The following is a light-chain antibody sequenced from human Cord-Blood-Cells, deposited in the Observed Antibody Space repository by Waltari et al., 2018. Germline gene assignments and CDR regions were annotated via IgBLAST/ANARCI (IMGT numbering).Light chain of an antibody. CDR3: QQSYSTPRT. Sequence: DIQMTQSPSSLSASVGDRVTITCRASHSISYYLNWYPQRPGKAPKLLIYAASSLQSAVPSRFSGSVSGTDFTLTRSSLQPEEFATYACQQSYSTPRTCGQGTKVEMK. CDR2: AAS. CDR1: HSISYY. J-gene: IGKJ1*01. V-gene: IGKV1-39*01.